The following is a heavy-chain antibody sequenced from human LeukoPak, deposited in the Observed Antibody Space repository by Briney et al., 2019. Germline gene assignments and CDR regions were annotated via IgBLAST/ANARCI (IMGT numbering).Heavy chain of an antibody. D-gene: IGHD2-2*02. CDR3: VGYCGSTSCYTRSWFDP. Sequence: ASVKVSCKASGYTFTGYYMHWVRQAPGQGLEWMGWINPNSGGTNYAQKFQGRVTMTRDTSISTAYMELSRLRSDDTAVYYCVGYCGSTSCYTRSWFDPWGQGTLVTVSS. CDR2: INPNSGGT. V-gene: IGHV1-2*02. CDR1: GYTFTGYY. J-gene: IGHJ5*02.